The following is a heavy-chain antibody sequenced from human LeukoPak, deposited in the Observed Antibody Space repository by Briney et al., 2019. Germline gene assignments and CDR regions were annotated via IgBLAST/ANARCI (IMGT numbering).Heavy chain of an antibody. V-gene: IGHV1-2*02. Sequence: ASVKVSCKASGYTFTGYYMHWVRQAPGQGLEWMGWINPNSGGTNYAQKFQGRVTMTRDTSISTAYMELSRLRSDDTAVYYCARTYYGSGSLYYYYYYMDVWGKGTTVTVSS. D-gene: IGHD3-10*01. J-gene: IGHJ6*03. CDR2: INPNSGGT. CDR1: GYTFTGYY. CDR3: ARTYYGSGSLYYYYYYMDV.